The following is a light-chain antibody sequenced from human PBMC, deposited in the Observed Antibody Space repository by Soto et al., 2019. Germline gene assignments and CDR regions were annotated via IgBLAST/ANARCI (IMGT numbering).Light chain of an antibody. V-gene: IGLV2-11*01. Sequence: QSALTQPRSVCGSPGQSVTISCSGTSSDVGTYNFVSWYQQHPGKAPKFMIYDVTKRPSGVPDRFSGSKSGNTASLTISGLHAEDEADYYCCSYVGSYTSYVFGTGTKLTVL. J-gene: IGLJ1*01. CDR1: SSDVGTYNF. CDR3: CSYVGSYTSYV. CDR2: DVT.